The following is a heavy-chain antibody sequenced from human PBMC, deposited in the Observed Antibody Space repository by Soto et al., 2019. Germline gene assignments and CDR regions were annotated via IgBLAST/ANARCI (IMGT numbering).Heavy chain of an antibody. V-gene: IGHV4-34*01. CDR3: ARGRQRMPRGYFDY. D-gene: IGHD6-25*01. Sequence: QVQLQQWGAGLLKPSETLSLTCAVYGGSFSGYYWSWIRQPPGKGLEWIGEINHSGSTHYNPSLKSRVTISVDTSKIQVSLTLSSLSAASTAVYDCARGRQRMPRGYFDYWGQGTLVTVSS. CDR1: GGSFSGYY. J-gene: IGHJ4*02. CDR2: INHSGST.